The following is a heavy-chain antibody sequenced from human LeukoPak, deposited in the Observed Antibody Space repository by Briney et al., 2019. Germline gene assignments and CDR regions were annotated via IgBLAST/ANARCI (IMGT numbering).Heavy chain of an antibody. J-gene: IGHJ6*02. D-gene: IGHD3-16*01. Sequence: SETLSLTCTVSGGSISSGNYYWNWIRQPPGKGLEWIGYIYYSGSTYYNPSLKSRVTISVDTSKNQFSLKLSSVTAADTAVYYCARHQGPVYYYYYYGMDVWGQGTTVTVSS. CDR1: GGSISSGNYY. CDR2: IYYSGST. CDR3: ARHQGPVYYYYYYGMDV. V-gene: IGHV4-30-4*01.